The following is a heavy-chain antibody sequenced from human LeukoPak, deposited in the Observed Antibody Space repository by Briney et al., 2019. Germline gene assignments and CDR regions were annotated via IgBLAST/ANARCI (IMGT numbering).Heavy chain of an antibody. J-gene: IGHJ4*02. Sequence: GGSLRLSCAASGFTFSPYSMNWVRQAPGKGLEWVSYITSSSSTIYYADSVKGRFTISRDNAKNSLYLQMNSLRAEDTAVYYCARGHTAVTRHFDFWGQGTLVTVSS. CDR1: GFTFSPYS. D-gene: IGHD4-17*01. CDR3: ARGHTAVTRHFDF. CDR2: ITSSSSTI. V-gene: IGHV3-48*01.